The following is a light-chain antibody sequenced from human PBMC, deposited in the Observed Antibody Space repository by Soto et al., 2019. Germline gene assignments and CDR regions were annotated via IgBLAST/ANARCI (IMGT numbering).Light chain of an antibody. CDR1: QSVSNN. J-gene: IGKJ1*01. CDR2: DAS. Sequence: ILMTQSPATLYVSPGERATLSCRASQSVSNNLAWYQQKPGQAPRLHIYDASTRATGIPARFSGSGSGTGLTLTVCGLQSEDFAVYSCQQYNNWPPWTFGQGTKVEIK. V-gene: IGKV3-15*01. CDR3: QQYNNWPPWT.